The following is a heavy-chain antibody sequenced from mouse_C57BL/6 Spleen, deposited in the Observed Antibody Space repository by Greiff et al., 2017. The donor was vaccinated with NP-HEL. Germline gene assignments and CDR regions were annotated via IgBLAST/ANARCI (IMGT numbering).Heavy chain of an antibody. Sequence: DVQLVESEGGLVQPGSSMKLSCTASGFTFSDYYMAWVRQVPEKGLEWVANINYDGSSTYYLDSLKSRFIISRDNAKNILYLQMSSLKSEDTATYYCAREDLYGSFAMDYWGQGTSVTVSS. CDR2: INYDGSST. D-gene: IGHD1-1*01. J-gene: IGHJ4*01. CDR1: GFTFSDYY. V-gene: IGHV5-16*01. CDR3: AREDLYGSFAMDY.